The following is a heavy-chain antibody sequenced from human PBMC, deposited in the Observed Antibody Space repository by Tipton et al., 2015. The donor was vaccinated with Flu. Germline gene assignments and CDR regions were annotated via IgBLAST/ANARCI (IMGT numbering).Heavy chain of an antibody. D-gene: IGHD3-22*01. CDR2: VYTSGST. V-gene: IGHV4-4*07. CDR3: ARDYYDSSGYGYFDY. J-gene: IGHJ4*02. CDR1: GGSISSYY. Sequence: TLSLTCTVSGGSISSYYWSWIRQPAGKGLEWIGRVYTSGSTNYNPSLKSRVTMSVDTSKNQFSLKLGSVTAADTAVYYCARDYYDSSGYGYFDYWGQGTLVTVSS.